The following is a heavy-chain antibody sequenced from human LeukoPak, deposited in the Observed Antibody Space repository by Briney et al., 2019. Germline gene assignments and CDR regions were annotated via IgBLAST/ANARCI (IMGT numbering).Heavy chain of an antibody. Sequence: DSVKVSCKAPGYTFTEYYLHWVRQAPGQGLEWMGWVTLSTGDIYYPQNFQGRVTMTRDTSISTAYMQLDSLKSDDTAVYYCARDIAPSGSWWFDSWGQGTLVTVS. CDR3: ARDIAPSGSWWFDS. J-gene: IGHJ5*01. V-gene: IGHV1-2*02. D-gene: IGHD6-13*01. CDR1: GYTFTEYY. CDR2: VTLSTGDI.